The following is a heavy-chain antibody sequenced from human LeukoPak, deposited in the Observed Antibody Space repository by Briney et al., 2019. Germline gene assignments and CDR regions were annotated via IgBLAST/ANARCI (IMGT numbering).Heavy chain of an antibody. CDR1: GGSISSSSYY. V-gene: IGHV4-39*01. J-gene: IGHJ4*02. Sequence: SETLSLTCTVSGGSISSSSYYWGWIRQPPGKGLEWIGSIYYSGSTYYNPSLKSRVTISVDTSKNQFSLKLSSVTAADTAVYYCARGHSSWYQDLFDYWGQGTLVTVSS. CDR2: IYYSGST. CDR3: ARGHSSWYQDLFDY. D-gene: IGHD6-13*01.